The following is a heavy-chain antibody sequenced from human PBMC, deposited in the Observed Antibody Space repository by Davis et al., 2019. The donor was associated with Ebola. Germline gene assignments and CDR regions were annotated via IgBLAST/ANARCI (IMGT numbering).Heavy chain of an antibody. CDR1: GYTFTSYD. D-gene: IGHD1-7*01. V-gene: IGHV1-8*03. Sequence: ASVKVSCKASGYTFTSYDINWVRQATGQGLEWMGWMNPNSGNTGYAQKFQGRVTITADESTSTAYMELSSLRSDDTAVYYCARVKADRKGTTANWFDPWGQGTLVTVSS. CDR3: ARVKADRKGTTANWFDP. CDR2: MNPNSGNT. J-gene: IGHJ5*02.